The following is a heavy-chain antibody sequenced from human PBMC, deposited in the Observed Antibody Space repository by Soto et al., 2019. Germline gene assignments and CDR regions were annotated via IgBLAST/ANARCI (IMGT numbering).Heavy chain of an antibody. J-gene: IGHJ5*02. V-gene: IGHV4-4*02. CDR2: IYHSGST. Sequence: QVQLQESGPGLVKPSGTLSLTCAVSGGSISSSNWWSWVRQPPGKGLEWIGEIYHSGSTNYNPSLKRRVPSAVDTSKYQFSLRLSSVTAADTAVYYCARAGTGGYSGSDVARTSWSDPWGQGTLVTVSA. CDR3: ARAGTGGYSGSDVARTSWSDP. CDR1: GGSISSSNW. D-gene: IGHD5-12*01.